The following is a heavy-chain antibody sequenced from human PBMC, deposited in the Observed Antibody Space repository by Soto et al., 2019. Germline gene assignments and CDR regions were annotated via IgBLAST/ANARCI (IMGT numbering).Heavy chain of an antibody. Sequence: GASVKVSCKASGYTFTSFGITWVRQAPGHGLEWMGWISPYNGRTDYAQNLQGRVTMTRDTSTTIAYMELRSLRSDDTAVYYCARDVYGKNEGDALDLWGQGTMVTVS. CDR3: ARDVYGKNEGDALDL. CDR1: GYTFTSFG. CDR2: ISPYNGRT. J-gene: IGHJ3*01. V-gene: IGHV1-18*01. D-gene: IGHD4-17*01.